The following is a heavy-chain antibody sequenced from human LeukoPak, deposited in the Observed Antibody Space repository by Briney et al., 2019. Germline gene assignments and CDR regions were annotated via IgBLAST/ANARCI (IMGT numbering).Heavy chain of an antibody. CDR2: INPNSGGT. CDR3: ARPRYYDFWSGYYAPYDY. V-gene: IGHV1-2*02. J-gene: IGHJ4*02. D-gene: IGHD3-3*01. CDR1: GYTFTGYY. Sequence: GASVKVSCKASGYTFTGYYMHWVRQAPGQGLEWMGWINPNSGGTNYAQKFQGRVTMTRDTSISTAYMELSRLRSDDTAVYYCARPRYYDFWSGYYAPYDYWGQGTLVNVSS.